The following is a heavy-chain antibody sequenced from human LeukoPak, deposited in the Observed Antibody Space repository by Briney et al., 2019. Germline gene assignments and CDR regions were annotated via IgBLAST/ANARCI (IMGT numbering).Heavy chain of an antibody. CDR1: GFTFSSYS. V-gene: IGHV3-21*01. D-gene: IGHD1-26*01. Sequence: PGGSLRLSCTGSGFTFSSYSMNWVRQAPGKGLEWVSSISSSSSYRYYEETVKGRFSISRENAKNSLYLQMNSLRAEDTAVYYCARDPYSGSYGADYYYYMDVWGKGTTVTISS. CDR2: ISSSSSYR. J-gene: IGHJ6*03. CDR3: ARDPYSGSYGADYYYYMDV.